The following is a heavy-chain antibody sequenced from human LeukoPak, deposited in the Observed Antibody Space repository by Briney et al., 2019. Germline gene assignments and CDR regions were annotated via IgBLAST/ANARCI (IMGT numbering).Heavy chain of an antibody. CDR2: IIPIFGTA. CDR1: GGTFSSYA. D-gene: IGHD4-17*01. V-gene: IGHV1-69*13. Sequence: ASVKVSCKASGGTFSSYAISWVRQAPGQGLEWKGGIIPIFGTANYAQKFQGRVTITADESTSTAYMELSSLRSEDTAVYYCARGRTTVTTGLDAFDIWGQGTMVTVSS. J-gene: IGHJ3*02. CDR3: ARGRTTVTTGLDAFDI.